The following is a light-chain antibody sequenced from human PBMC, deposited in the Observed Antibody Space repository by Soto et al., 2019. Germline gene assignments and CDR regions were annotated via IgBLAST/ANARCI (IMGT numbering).Light chain of an antibody. J-gene: IGKJ5*01. CDR1: QSVSSSY. CDR2: GAS. Sequence: EVGWTRWPRTLSLSPGERATLSCRASQSVSSSYLAWYQQKPGQAPRLLIYGASSRATGIPDRFSGSGSGTDFTLTISRLEPQDFAVYYCQQYGSSPRITFGQGTLLEIK. V-gene: IGKV3-20*01. CDR3: QQYGSSPRIT.